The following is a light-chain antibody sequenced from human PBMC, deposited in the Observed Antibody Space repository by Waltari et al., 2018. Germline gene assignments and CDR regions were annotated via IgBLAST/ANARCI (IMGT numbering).Light chain of an antibody. CDR1: HSAVGAYIF. CDR3: CSYGGSYNWV. J-gene: IGLJ3*02. CDR2: NVI. V-gene: IGLV2-11*01. Sequence: QSALTQPRSVSGTPGQSVTISCTGTHSAVGAYIFVSWYQQHPGKAPKLIIYNVIERPSGVPDRFSGSKSGTTGSLTISGLQPEDEADYYCCSYGGSYNWVFGGGTKVTVL.